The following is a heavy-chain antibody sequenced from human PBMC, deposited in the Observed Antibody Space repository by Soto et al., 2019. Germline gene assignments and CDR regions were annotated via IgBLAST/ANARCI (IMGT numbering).Heavy chain of an antibody. CDR3: ARSYEGGYFDY. D-gene: IGHD3-16*01. Sequence: QVQLVESGGGVVQPGRSLRLSCAASGFTFSSYAMHWVRQAPGKGLEWVAVISYDGSNKYYADSVKGRFTISRDNSRNTRYLQMNSLRAEDTAVDYFARSYEGGYFDYWGQGTLVTVSS. J-gene: IGHJ4*02. CDR1: GFTFSSYA. V-gene: IGHV3-30-3*01. CDR2: ISYDGSNK.